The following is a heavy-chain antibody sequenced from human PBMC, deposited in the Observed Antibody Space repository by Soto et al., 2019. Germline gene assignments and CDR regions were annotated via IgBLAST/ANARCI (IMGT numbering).Heavy chain of an antibody. D-gene: IGHD4-17*01. CDR1: GGTFSSYT. V-gene: IGHV1-69*02. J-gene: IGHJ6*02. CDR3: SVTNPRDHYGMDV. Sequence: QVQLVQSGAEVKKPGSSVKVSCKASGGTFSSYTISWVRQAPGQGLEWMGRIIPILGIANYAQKFQGRVTITADKSTSTAYMELSSLRSEDTAVYYCSVTNPRDHYGMDVWGQGTTVTVSS. CDR2: IIPILGIA.